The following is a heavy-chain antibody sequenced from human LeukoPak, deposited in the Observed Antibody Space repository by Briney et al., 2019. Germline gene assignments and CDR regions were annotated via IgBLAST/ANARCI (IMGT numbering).Heavy chain of an antibody. CDR1: GFTFSSYS. Sequence: RGSLRLSCVASGFTFSSYSMNWVRQAPGKGLEWVSSISSSSSYIYYADSVKGRFTISRDNAKNSLYLQMNSLRAEGTAVYYCASDLYYYDSSGYGPDAFDIWGQGTMVTVSS. J-gene: IGHJ3*02. CDR3: ASDLYYYDSSGYGPDAFDI. D-gene: IGHD3-22*01. CDR2: ISSSSSYI. V-gene: IGHV3-21*01.